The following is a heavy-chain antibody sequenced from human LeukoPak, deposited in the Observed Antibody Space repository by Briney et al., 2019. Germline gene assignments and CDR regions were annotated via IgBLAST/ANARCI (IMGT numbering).Heavy chain of an antibody. D-gene: IGHD6-6*01. CDR3: ARSASIAALPNY. CDR2: ISSSSSYI. Sequence: GGSLRLSCAASGFTFSSYSMNWVRQAPGKGLEWVSSISSSSSYIYYADSVKGRFTISRDNAKNSLYLQMNSLRAEDTAVYYCARSASIAALPNYWGQGTLVTVSS. V-gene: IGHV3-21*01. CDR1: GFTFSSYS. J-gene: IGHJ4*02.